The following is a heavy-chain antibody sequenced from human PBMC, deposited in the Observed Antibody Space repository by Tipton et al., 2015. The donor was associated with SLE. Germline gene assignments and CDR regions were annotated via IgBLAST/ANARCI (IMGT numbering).Heavy chain of an antibody. V-gene: IGHV4-39*07. J-gene: IGHJ4*02. CDR3: ARYYYDSTGDCLFDY. CDR1: GGSISRGFYY. D-gene: IGHD3-22*01. CDR2: ISYTGAT. Sequence: TLSLTCSVSGGSISRGFYYWGWIRQPPGKGLECIGSISYTGATYYNPSLDRRLTISLDMSEKQFSLKLSSVTAADTAVYYCARYYYDSTGDCLFDYWGQGTLVTVAS.